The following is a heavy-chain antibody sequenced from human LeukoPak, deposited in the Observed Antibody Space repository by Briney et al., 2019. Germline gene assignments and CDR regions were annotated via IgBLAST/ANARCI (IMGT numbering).Heavy chain of an antibody. CDR2: ISAYNGNT. D-gene: IGHD3-10*01. CDR1: GYTFTSYG. Sequence: ASVKVSCKASGYTFTSYGISWGRQAPGQGLEWMGWISAYNGNTNYAQKLQGRVTMTTDTSTSTAYMELRSLRSDDTAVYYCARSTGYYGSGSWWFDPWGQGTLVTVSS. J-gene: IGHJ5*02. CDR3: ARSTGYYGSGSWWFDP. V-gene: IGHV1-18*04.